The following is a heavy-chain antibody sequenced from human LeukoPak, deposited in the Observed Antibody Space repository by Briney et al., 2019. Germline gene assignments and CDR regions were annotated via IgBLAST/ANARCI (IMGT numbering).Heavy chain of an antibody. D-gene: IGHD4-17*01. Sequence: PGRSLRLSCAASGFTFSSYGMHWVSQAPGKGLEWVAVISYDGSNKYYADSVKGRFTISRDNSKNTLYLQMNSLRAEDTAVYYCAKQTDYGAFDYWGQGTLVTVSS. CDR3: AKQTDYGAFDY. CDR1: GFTFSSYG. CDR2: ISYDGSNK. V-gene: IGHV3-30*18. J-gene: IGHJ4*02.